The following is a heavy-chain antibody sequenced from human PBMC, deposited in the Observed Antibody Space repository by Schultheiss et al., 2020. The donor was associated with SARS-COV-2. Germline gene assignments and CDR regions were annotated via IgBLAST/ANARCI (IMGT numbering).Heavy chain of an antibody. D-gene: IGHD1-26*01. Sequence: GGSLRLSCAASGFTFSSYGMHWVRQAPGKGLEWVAVIWYDGSNKYYADSVKGRFTISRDNSKNTLYLQMNSLRAEDTAVYYCARGAIVGAIYYFDYWGQGTLVTVSS. J-gene: IGHJ4*02. CDR1: GFTFSSYG. CDR3: ARGAIVGAIYYFDY. V-gene: IGHV3-33*01. CDR2: IWYDGSNK.